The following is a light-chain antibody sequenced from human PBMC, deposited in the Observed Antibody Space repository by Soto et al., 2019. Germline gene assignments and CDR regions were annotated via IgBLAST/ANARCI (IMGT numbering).Light chain of an antibody. J-gene: IGLJ3*02. CDR3: SSYSRSSVL. V-gene: IGLV2-14*01. CDR2: EVS. Sequence: QSALTQPASVSGSPGETITISCTGTSTDVGGYGYVSWYRQYAGKAPTLMVSEVSYRPSGVSDRFSGSKSGTTAFLTISGLQTEDEGHYYCSSYSRSSVLFGGGTKVTVL. CDR1: STDVGGYGY.